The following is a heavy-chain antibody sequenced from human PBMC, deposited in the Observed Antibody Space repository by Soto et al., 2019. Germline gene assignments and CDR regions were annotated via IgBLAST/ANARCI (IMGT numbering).Heavy chain of an antibody. Sequence: SETLSLTCTVSGGSISSYYWSWIRQPPGKGLEWIGYIYYSGSTNYNPSLKSRVTISVDTSKNQFSLKLSSVTAADTAVYYCARLYTTDLNFYYFDYWGQGTLVTVSS. CDR3: ARLYTTDLNFYYFDY. CDR1: GGSISSYY. D-gene: IGHD1-1*01. CDR2: IYYSGST. J-gene: IGHJ4*02. V-gene: IGHV4-59*08.